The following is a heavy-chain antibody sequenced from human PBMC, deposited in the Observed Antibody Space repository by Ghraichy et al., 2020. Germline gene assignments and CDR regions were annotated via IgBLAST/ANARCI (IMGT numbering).Heavy chain of an antibody. V-gene: IGHV4-4*07. D-gene: IGHD4-17*01. CDR3: ARDLSYGDYELDYFDY. Sequence: SQTLSLTCTVSGGSISSYYWSWIRQPAGKGLEWIGRIYTSGSTNYNPSLKSRVTMSVDTSKNQFSLKLSSVTAADTAVYYCARDLSYGDYELDYFDYWGQGTLDTVSS. CDR2: IYTSGST. J-gene: IGHJ4*02. CDR1: GGSISSYY.